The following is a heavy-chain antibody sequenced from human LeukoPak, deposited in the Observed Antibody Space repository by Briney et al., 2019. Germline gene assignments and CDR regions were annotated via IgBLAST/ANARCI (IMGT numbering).Heavy chain of an antibody. CDR3: ARRQLELPFDY. D-gene: IGHD1-1*01. V-gene: IGHV3-30-3*01. Sequence: PGGSLRLSCAASGFTFSSYAMHWVRQAPGKGLEWVAVISYDGSNKYYADSVKGRFTISRDNSKNTLYLQMNSLRAEDTAVYYCARRQLELPFDYWGQGTLVTVSS. CDR2: ISYDGSNK. J-gene: IGHJ4*02. CDR1: GFTFSSYA.